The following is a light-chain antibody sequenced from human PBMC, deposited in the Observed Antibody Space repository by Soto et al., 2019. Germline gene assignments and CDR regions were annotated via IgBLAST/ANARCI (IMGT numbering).Light chain of an antibody. V-gene: IGKV3-20*01. CDR1: QSVTSNS. Sequence: EIVLTQSPGTLSLSPGERATLSCRASQSVTSNSLAWYQQKSGQAPRLLIYGTSSRATGIPDRFSGSGSGTEFTLTISRLEPEDFAVYYCQQFGSSPTFGQGTKVEF. J-gene: IGKJ1*01. CDR3: QQFGSSPT. CDR2: GTS.